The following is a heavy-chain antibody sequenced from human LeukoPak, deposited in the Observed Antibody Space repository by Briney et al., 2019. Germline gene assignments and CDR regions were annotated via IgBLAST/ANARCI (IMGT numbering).Heavy chain of an antibody. D-gene: IGHD2-2*01. V-gene: IGHV3-7*01. CDR2: IKEDGSEK. Sequence: GGSLRLSCAASGFTFSRYWMNWVRQAPGKGLEWVASIKEDGSEKSYVDSAKGRFTISRDNAKTSLYLQMNSLRAEDTAVYYCVSCGTTTCIIRFDHWGQGTLVTVSS. CDR1: GFTFSRYW. CDR3: VSCGTTTCIIRFDH. J-gene: IGHJ4*02.